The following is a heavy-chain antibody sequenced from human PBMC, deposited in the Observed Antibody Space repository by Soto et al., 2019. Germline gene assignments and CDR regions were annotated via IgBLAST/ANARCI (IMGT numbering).Heavy chain of an antibody. V-gene: IGHV1-8*01. CDR2: MNPNSGNT. CDR1: GYTFTSYD. J-gene: IGHJ6*04. Sequence: ASVKVSCTASGYTFTSYDINWVRQATGQGLEWMGWMNPNSGNTGYAQKFQGRVTMTRNTSISTAYMELSSLRSEDTAVYYCARGLQGYCSGGSCYGPTDVWGKGTTVTVSS. D-gene: IGHD2-15*01. CDR3: ARGLQGYCSGGSCYGPTDV.